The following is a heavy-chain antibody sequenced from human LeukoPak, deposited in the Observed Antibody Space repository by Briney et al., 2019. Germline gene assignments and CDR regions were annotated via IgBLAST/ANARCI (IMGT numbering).Heavy chain of an antibody. CDR1: GCTFTGYY. V-gene: IGHV1-2*02. CDR3: ARGTTGTTDYFDY. Sequence: ASVKVSCKASGCTFTGYYMHWVRQAPGQGLEWMGWINPNSGGTNYAQKFQGRVTMTRDTSISTAYMELSRLRSDDTAVYYCARGTTGTTDYFDYWGQGTLVTVSS. CDR2: INPNSGGT. D-gene: IGHD1-1*01. J-gene: IGHJ4*02.